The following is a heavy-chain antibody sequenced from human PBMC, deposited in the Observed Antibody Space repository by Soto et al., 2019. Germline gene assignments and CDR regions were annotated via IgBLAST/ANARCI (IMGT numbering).Heavy chain of an antibody. J-gene: IGHJ6*02. D-gene: IGHD5-18*01. CDR1: GFTFRNYE. CDR2: ISRSGTTI. Sequence: AQLVESGGRLVQPGGSLRLSCAASGFTFRNYEINWVRQAPGKGLEWVSYISRSGTTIYYADSVKGRFTISRDNSKNSLYLHMNSLRAEDTAVYYCARELVAYSYGWVRSMDVWGQGTTVTVSS. CDR3: ARELVAYSYGWVRSMDV. V-gene: IGHV3-48*03.